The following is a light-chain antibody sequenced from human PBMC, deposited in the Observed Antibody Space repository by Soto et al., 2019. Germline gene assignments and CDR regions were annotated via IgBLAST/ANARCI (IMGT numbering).Light chain of an antibody. CDR2: EVS. Sequence: QSALTQPASVSGSPGQSITISCTGTSSDIGTYNYVSWYQQHPGKGPKLMIYEVSNRPSGVPNRFSGSKSGNTASLAISGLQAEDEADYYCSSYTTSSTQVFGGGTQLTVL. J-gene: IGLJ3*02. CDR3: SSYTTSSTQV. V-gene: IGLV2-14*01. CDR1: SSDIGTYNY.